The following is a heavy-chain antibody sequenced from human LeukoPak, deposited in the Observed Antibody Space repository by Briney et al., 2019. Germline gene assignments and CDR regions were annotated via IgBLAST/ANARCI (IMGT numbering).Heavy chain of an antibody. J-gene: IGHJ4*02. CDR2: ISDSGGST. V-gene: IGHV3-23*01. D-gene: IGHD3-22*01. Sequence: GGSLRLSCAASGFTFSSYAMSWVRQAPGKGLEWVSTISDSGGSTYYADSVKGRFTISRDNSKNTQYLQMNSLRAEDTAVYCCAKKPSSGYYYIDYWGQGTLVTVSS. CDR1: GFTFSSYA. CDR3: AKKPSSGYYYIDY.